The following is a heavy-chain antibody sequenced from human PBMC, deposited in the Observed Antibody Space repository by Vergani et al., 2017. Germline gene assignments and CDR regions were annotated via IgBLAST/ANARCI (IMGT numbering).Heavy chain of an antibody. D-gene: IGHD3-16*01. J-gene: IGHJ6*02. V-gene: IGHV5-51*01. Sequence: EMPLVQSGAEVRKPGVSVKISCRTSGYNFDIYWIGWVRQMPGKGLEWMGIVYPADSDTRYSPSFKGQVTVSADKSTSTAFLEWSGRKVTDTAIYYCARHARYSNVTGNYVYYGMDVWGQGTSVIVSS. CDR2: VYPADSDT. CDR3: ARHARYSNVTGNYVYYGMDV. CDR1: GYNFDIYW.